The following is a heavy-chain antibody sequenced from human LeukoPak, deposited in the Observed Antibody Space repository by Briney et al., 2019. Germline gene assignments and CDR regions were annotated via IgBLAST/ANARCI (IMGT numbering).Heavy chain of an antibody. CDR1: GGSISSYY. CDR2: IYYSGST. D-gene: IGHD3-10*01. Sequence: SETLSLTCTVSGGSISSYYWSWIRQPPGKGLEWIGYIYYSGSTNYNPSLKSRVTISVDTSKNQFSLKLSSVTAADTAVYYCARVWFGESSPFDYWGQGTLVTFSS. V-gene: IGHV4-59*01. J-gene: IGHJ4*02. CDR3: ARVWFGESSPFDY.